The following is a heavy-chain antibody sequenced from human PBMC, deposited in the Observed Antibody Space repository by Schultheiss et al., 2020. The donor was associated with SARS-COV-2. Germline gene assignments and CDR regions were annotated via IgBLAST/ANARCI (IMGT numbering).Heavy chain of an antibody. CDR1: GSTFTSYA. CDR3: ASGPPLYPGIAAAGNLPKNYYYYGMDV. D-gene: IGHD6-13*01. CDR2: INAGNGNT. V-gene: IGHV1-3*01. Sequence: ASVKVSCKASGSTFTSYAMHWVRQAPGQRLEWMGWINAGNGNTKYSQKFQGRVTITRDTSASTAYMELSSLRSEDTAVYYCASGPPLYPGIAAAGNLPKNYYYYGMDVWGQGTTVTVAS. J-gene: IGHJ6*02.